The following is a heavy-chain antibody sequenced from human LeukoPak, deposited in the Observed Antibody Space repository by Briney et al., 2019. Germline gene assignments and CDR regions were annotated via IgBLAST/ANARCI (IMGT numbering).Heavy chain of an antibody. CDR2: ISGSGGST. V-gene: IGHV3-23*01. Sequence: PGGSLRLSCAASGFTFSNFAMTWVRQAPGKGLEWVSAISGSGGSTYYADSVKGRFTISRDNSKNTLYLQMNSLRAEDTAVYYCAKEGDDYGDYGNWFDPWGQGTLVTVSS. CDR1: GFTFSNFA. D-gene: IGHD4-17*01. J-gene: IGHJ5*02. CDR3: AKEGDDYGDYGNWFDP.